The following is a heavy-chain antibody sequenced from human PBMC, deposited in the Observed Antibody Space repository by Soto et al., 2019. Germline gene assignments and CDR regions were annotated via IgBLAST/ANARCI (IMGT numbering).Heavy chain of an antibody. CDR1: GFTFSSYA. J-gene: IGHJ4*02. CDR3: AKGSGRYSYGFPIDY. V-gene: IGHV3-23*01. CDR2: ISGSGGST. D-gene: IGHD5-18*01. Sequence: GGSLRLSCAASGFTFSSYAMSWVRQAPGKGLEWVSAISGSGGSTYYADSVKGRFTISRDNSKNTLYLQMNSLRAEDTAVYYCAKGSGRYSYGFPIDYWGQGTLVTVSS.